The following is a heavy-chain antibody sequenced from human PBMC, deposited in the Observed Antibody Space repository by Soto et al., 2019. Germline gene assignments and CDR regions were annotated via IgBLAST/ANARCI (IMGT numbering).Heavy chain of an antibody. CDR3: AKERSSGLSFDY. D-gene: IGHD6-19*01. J-gene: IGHJ4*02. V-gene: IGHV3-23*01. CDR2: ISGSGDST. Sequence: EVQLLESGGGLVQPGGSLRLSCAASGFTFSTYAMNWVRQAPGKGLEWVSGISGSGDSTYYADSVKGRFTVSRDNSKNTGDLQMNSPGAEDTAVFYCAKERSSGLSFDYWGQGTLVTVSS. CDR1: GFTFSTYA.